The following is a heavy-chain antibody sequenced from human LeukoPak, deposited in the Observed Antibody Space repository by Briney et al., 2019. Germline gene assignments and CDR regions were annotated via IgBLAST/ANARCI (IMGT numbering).Heavy chain of an antibody. CDR2: INPSGGST. D-gene: IGHD5-12*01. CDR1: GYTFTSYD. CDR3: AKTRHGYTEDDAFDI. J-gene: IGHJ3*02. V-gene: IGHV1-46*01. Sequence: ASVKVSCKASGYTFTSYDMHWVRQAPGQGLEWMGIINPSGGSTSYAQKFQGRVTMTRDTSTSTVYMELSSLRSEDTAVYYCAKTRHGYTEDDAFDIWGQGTMVTVSS.